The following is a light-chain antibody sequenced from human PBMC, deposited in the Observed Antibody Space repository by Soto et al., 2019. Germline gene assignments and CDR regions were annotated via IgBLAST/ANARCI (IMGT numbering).Light chain of an antibody. Sequence: QSALTQPPSASGSLGQSVTISCTGTSDDVGGYNYVSWYQQHPGKAPKIMIYELSKRPSGVPDRFSGSKSGNTASLTVSGLQAEDEAAYYCCSHAGDNTYVFGTGTKLTVL. J-gene: IGLJ1*01. CDR1: SDDVGGYNY. V-gene: IGLV2-8*01. CDR2: ELS. CDR3: CSHAGDNTYV.